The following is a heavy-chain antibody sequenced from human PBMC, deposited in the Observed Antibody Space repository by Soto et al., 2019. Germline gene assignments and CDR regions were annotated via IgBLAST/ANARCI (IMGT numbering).Heavy chain of an antibody. CDR1: GGTFSNYA. V-gene: IGHV1-69*01. CDR2: ITPIFGTT. CDR3: ARVITVTPVGYYGMDV. Sequence: QVQLVQSAAEVKKPGSSVKVSCKASGGTFSNYAISWVRQAPGQGLEWMGGITPIFGTTTYAQRLQGRVTITADESSTTAHMELSSLRSEDTAVYYCARVITVTPVGYYGMDVWGQGTTVTVSS. D-gene: IGHD4-4*01. J-gene: IGHJ6*02.